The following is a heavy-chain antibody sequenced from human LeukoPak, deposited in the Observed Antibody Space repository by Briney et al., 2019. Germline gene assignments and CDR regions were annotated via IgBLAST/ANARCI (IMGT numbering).Heavy chain of an antibody. Sequence: SGPTLVKPTQNLTLTCTFSGFSLSTSGVGVGWIRQPPGKALEWLALIYWDDDKRYSPSLKNRVTITKDTSKNQVVLTMTNMDPVDTATYYCSHLYCSGGCRYSAFGYWGQGTLVTVSS. V-gene: IGHV2-5*02. J-gene: IGHJ4*02. CDR1: GFSLSTSGVG. D-gene: IGHD2-15*01. CDR2: IYWDDDK. CDR3: SHLYCSGGCRYSAFGY.